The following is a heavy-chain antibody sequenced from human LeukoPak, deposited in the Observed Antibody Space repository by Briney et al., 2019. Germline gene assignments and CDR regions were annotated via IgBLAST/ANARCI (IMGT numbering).Heavy chain of an antibody. V-gene: IGHV3-48*01. CDR3: ARLSAYYYGSYFYYYMDV. CDR1: GFTFSSYS. D-gene: IGHD3-10*01. Sequence: GGSLRLSCAASGFTFSSYSMNWVRQAPGKGLEWVSYISSSSSTIYYADSVKGRFTISGDNAKNSLYLQMNSLRAEDTALYYCARLSAYYYGSYFYYYMDVWGKGTTVTVSS. J-gene: IGHJ6*03. CDR2: ISSSSSTI.